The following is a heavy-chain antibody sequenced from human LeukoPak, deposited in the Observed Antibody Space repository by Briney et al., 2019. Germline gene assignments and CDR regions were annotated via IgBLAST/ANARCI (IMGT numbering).Heavy chain of an antibody. D-gene: IGHD6-13*01. Sequence: PGGSLRLSCAASGFIFSNYGMHWVRQAPGKGLEWVAVISYDGSFKYYVDSVKGRFTISRDNSKNTLFLQMNSLRAEDTAVYYCARSIAAAGTFDYWGQGTLVTVSS. J-gene: IGHJ4*02. V-gene: IGHV3-30*03. CDR3: ARSIAAAGTFDY. CDR1: GFIFSNYG. CDR2: ISYDGSFK.